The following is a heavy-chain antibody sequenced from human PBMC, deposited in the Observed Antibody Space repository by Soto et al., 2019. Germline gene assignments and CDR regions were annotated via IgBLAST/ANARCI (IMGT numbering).Heavy chain of an antibody. J-gene: IGHJ5*02. D-gene: IGHD3-10*01. CDR2: INHSGST. CDR1: GGSFSGYY. Sequence: QVQLQQWGAGLLKPSETLSLTCAVYGGSFSGYYWSWIRQPPGKGLEWIGEINHSGSTNYNPSLKSRVTISVDTSKNQFSLKLSSVTAADTAVYYCARGRISMVRGGKGFDPWGQGTLVTVSS. CDR3: ARGRISMVRGGKGFDP. V-gene: IGHV4-34*01.